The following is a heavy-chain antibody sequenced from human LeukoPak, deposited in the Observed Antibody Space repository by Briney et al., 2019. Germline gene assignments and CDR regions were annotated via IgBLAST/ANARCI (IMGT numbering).Heavy chain of an antibody. CDR1: GGSMRNSY. Sequence: PSETLSLTCTVSGGSMRNSYWSWIRQPAGKGLEWVCRIFTTGSTNYNASLKSRVTMSIDTSKNQFSLKMTSVTAADTAVYYCARDGVPLTNLVARPFHPWGQGTLVTVSS. J-gene: IGHJ1*01. D-gene: IGHD1-14*01. CDR3: ARDGVPLTNLVARPFHP. V-gene: IGHV4-4*07. CDR2: IFTTGST.